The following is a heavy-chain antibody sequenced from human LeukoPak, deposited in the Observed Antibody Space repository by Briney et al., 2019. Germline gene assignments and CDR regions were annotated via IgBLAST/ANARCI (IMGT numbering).Heavy chain of an antibody. CDR1: GYTFTSYY. J-gene: IGHJ6*03. CDR2: INPSGGST. CDR3: ARDPSRVGATFHYYMDV. Sequence: EASVKVSCKASGYTFTSYYMHWVRQAPGQGLEWMGIINPSGGSTSYAQKFQGRVTMTRGMSTSTVYMELSSLRSEDTAVYYCARDPSRVGATFHYYMDVWGKGTTVTVSS. D-gene: IGHD1-26*01. V-gene: IGHV1-46*01.